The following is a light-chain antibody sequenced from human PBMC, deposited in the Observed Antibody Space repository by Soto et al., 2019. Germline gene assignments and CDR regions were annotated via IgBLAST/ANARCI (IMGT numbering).Light chain of an antibody. CDR2: ANN. CDR3: QSDDRHLIGSELV. J-gene: IGLJ2*01. V-gene: IGLV1-40*01. CDR1: SSNIGSGYD. Sequence: QLVLTQPPSVSGAPGQTVTISCTGSSSNIGSGYDVHWYQQLPGTAPKLLIYANNNRPSGVPDRFSGSKSGTSASLAITGLQAEDEADYYCQSDDRHLIGSELVFGGGTKLTVL.